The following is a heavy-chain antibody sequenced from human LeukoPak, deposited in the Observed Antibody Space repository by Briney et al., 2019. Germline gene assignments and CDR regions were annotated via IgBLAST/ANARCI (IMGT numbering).Heavy chain of an antibody. CDR2: ITSSGSYT. CDR3: ARGAYYFDY. Sequence: GGSLRRSCAASGFTFSDYYMSWIRQAPGKGLEWVSYITSSGSYTNYADSVKGRFTISRDNANNSLFLQMNSLRAEDTAVYYCARGAYYFDYWGQGTLVTVSS. J-gene: IGHJ4*02. CDR1: GFTFSDYY. V-gene: IGHV3-11*05.